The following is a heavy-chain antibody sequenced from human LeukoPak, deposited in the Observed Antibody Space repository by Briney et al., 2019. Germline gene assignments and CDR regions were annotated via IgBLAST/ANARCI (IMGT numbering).Heavy chain of an antibody. CDR1: GYTFIRNG. Sequence: ASVKVSCKASGYTFIRNGISWVRQAPGQGLEWMGWISPYNENRKYLQKLQGRVTLSTDTSTSTAYMDLRSLRFDDTAVYYCARDLRYSSGWSASGMDVWGKGTTVTISS. CDR3: ARDLRYSSGWSASGMDV. V-gene: IGHV1-18*01. CDR2: ISPYNENR. D-gene: IGHD6-19*01. J-gene: IGHJ6*03.